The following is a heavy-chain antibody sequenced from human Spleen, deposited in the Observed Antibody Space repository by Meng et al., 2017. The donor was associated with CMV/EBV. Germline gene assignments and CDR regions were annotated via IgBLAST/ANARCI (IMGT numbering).Heavy chain of an antibody. Sequence: ASVKVSCKASGYTFTSYGISWVRQAPGQGLEWMGWISAYNGNTNYAQKLQGRVTMTTDTSTSTAYMELRSLRSDDTAGYYCARKWGSPREKDSSGIDYWGQGTLVTVSS. J-gene: IGHJ4*02. CDR1: GYTFTSYG. CDR3: ARKWGSPREKDSSGIDY. V-gene: IGHV1-18*01. CDR2: ISAYNGNT. D-gene: IGHD6-19*01.